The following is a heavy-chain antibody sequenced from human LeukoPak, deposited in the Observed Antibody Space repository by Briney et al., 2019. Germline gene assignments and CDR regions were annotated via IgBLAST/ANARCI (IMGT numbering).Heavy chain of an antibody. Sequence: GGSLRLSCAASGFTFSNFWMSWVRQAPGKGLEWVANIKQDGFEKYYVDSVRGRFTISRDNAKNSLSLQMNSLRAEDTAVYYCARSGCTSTTCSTLGGFSSWGQGTLVTVSS. D-gene: IGHD2-2*01. CDR3: ARSGCTSTTCSTLGGFSS. CDR1: GFTFSNFW. V-gene: IGHV3-7*01. CDR2: IKQDGFEK. J-gene: IGHJ5*02.